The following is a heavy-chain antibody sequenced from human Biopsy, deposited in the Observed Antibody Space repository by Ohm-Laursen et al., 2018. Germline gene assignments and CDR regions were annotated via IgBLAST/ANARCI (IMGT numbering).Heavy chain of an antibody. CDR2: IYYSGST. D-gene: IGHD2-15*01. CDR3: ARRGSGGRSFDY. Sequence: GTLSLTCPVSGGSISSDYWSWIRQTPGKGLEWIGYIYYSGSTSYNPSLKSRVTISADTSKNQFSLKLGSVTVADTAVFYCARRGSGGRSFDYWGQGSLVTVSS. V-gene: IGHV4-59*08. CDR1: GGSISSDY. J-gene: IGHJ4*02.